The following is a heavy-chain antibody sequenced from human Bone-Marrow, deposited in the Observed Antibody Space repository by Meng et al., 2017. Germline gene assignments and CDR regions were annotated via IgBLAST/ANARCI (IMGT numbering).Heavy chain of an antibody. D-gene: IGHD6-13*01. CDR1: GFTFSSYS. J-gene: IGHJ4*02. CDR2: ISRSSSYI. CDR3: ASIGSSWSVDY. Sequence: GESLKISCAASGFTFSSYSMNWVRQAPGKGLEWVSSISRSSSYIYYADSVKGRFTISRDNAKNSLYLQMNSLRAEDTAVYYCASIGSSWSVDYWGQGTLVTVSS. V-gene: IGHV3-21*01.